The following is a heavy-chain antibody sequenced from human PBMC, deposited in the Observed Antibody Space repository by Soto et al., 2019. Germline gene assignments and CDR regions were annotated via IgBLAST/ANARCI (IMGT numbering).Heavy chain of an antibody. CDR2: IYPGDSDT. V-gene: IGHV5-51*01. J-gene: IGHJ6*02. CDR3: ARRVIAVAGSYYYYYGMDV. Sequence: GESLKISCKGSGYSFTSYWIGWVRQMPGKGLEWMGIIYPGDSDTRYSPSFQGQVTISADKSISTAYLQWSSLKASDTAMYYCARRVIAVAGSYYYYYGMDVWGQGTTVT. CDR1: GYSFTSYW. D-gene: IGHD6-19*01.